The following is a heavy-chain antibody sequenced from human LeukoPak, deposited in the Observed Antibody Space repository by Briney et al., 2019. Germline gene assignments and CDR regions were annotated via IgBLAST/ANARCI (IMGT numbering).Heavy chain of an antibody. D-gene: IGHD3-22*01. Sequence: PSETLSLTCTVSYGSISSSSYYWGWIRQPPGRGLEWIGSIYYSGSTYYNPSLKSRVTISVDTSKNQFSLKLSSVTAADTAVYYCARGAPSYDSSGYYYFDYWGQGTLVTVSS. CDR1: YGSISSSSYY. CDR3: ARGAPSYDSSGYYYFDY. J-gene: IGHJ4*02. CDR2: IYYSGST. V-gene: IGHV4-39*01.